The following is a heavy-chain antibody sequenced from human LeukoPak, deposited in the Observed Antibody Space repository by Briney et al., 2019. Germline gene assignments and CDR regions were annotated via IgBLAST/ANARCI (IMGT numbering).Heavy chain of an antibody. CDR1: GFTFSNYG. CDR2: ISGGGGST. D-gene: IGHD3-16*01. CDR3: AKDGGSLGEVRD. V-gene: IGHV3-23*01. Sequence: GGSLRLSCVASGFTFSNYGMSWVRQAPGKGLEWVSVISGGGGSTYYADSVMGRFTISRDNSKDTLYLQMNSLRAEDTAVYYCAKDGGSLGEVRDWGQGTLVTVSS. J-gene: IGHJ4*02.